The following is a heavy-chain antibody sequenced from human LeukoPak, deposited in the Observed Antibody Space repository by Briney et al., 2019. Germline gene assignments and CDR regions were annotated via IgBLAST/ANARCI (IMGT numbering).Heavy chain of an antibody. CDR1: GFTFSNYG. V-gene: IGHV3-30*03. D-gene: IGHD2/OR15-2a*01. CDR3: VSFYETY. CDR2: ISYDGRNR. Sequence: GGSLRLSCAASGFTFSNYGIHWVRQAPGKGLEWVTFISYDGRNRHYVDSVKGRFTISRDNSKNTVYLQMNSLRAEDTAVYYCVSFYETYWGRGTLVTVSS. J-gene: IGHJ4*02.